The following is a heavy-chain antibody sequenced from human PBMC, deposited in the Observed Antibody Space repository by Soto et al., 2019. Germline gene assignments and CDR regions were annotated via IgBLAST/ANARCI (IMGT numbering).Heavy chain of an antibody. CDR3: ARGKDGRRAGTYYFDMDV. J-gene: IGHJ6*03. Sequence: EEQLVESGGGLVQPGGSLRLSCAASGFSFRDYWMTWVRQAPGKGLDWVANIKQDGSDKYYLDSLKGRFTISRDNAKNSVDLLMNSLRAEDTAVYYCARGKDGRRAGTYYFDMDVWGKGTTVTVSS. CDR2: IKQDGSDK. D-gene: IGHD1-1*01. CDR1: GFSFRDYW. V-gene: IGHV3-7*01.